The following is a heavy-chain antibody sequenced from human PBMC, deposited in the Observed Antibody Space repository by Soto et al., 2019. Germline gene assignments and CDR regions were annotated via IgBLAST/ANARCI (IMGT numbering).Heavy chain of an antibody. Sequence: QVQLVESGGGVVQPGRSLRLSCAASGFTFSSYAMHWVRQAPGKGLEWVAVISYDGSNKYYADSVKGRFTISRDNSKNTLYLQMNSLRAEDTAVYYCARESGVAVAGGWFDPWGQETLVTVSS. J-gene: IGHJ5*02. CDR3: ARESGVAVAGGWFDP. V-gene: IGHV3-30-3*01. CDR1: GFTFSSYA. CDR2: ISYDGSNK. D-gene: IGHD6-19*01.